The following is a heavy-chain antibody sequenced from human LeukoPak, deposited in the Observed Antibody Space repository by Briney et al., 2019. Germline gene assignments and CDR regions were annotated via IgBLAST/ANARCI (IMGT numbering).Heavy chain of an antibody. J-gene: IGHJ4*02. D-gene: IGHD2-2*02. Sequence: EASVKVSCTASGYTFTGYYIHWVRQAPGQGLEWMGRINPNSGGTSYAQKFQGRVTMTRDTSITTAYMELSRLRSDDTAVYYCTREPISGVDYWGQGTLVTVSS. CDR1: GYTFTGYY. V-gene: IGHV1-2*06. CDR3: TREPISGVDY. CDR2: INPNSGGT.